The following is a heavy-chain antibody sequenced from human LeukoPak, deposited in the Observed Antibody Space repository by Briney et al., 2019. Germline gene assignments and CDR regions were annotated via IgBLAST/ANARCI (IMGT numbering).Heavy chain of an antibody. CDR1: GFTLSNYG. V-gene: IGHV3-23*01. J-gene: IGHJ4*02. D-gene: IGHD3-22*01. CDR2: ISGSGGST. CDR3: AKRGVAIRVILVGFHKEAYYFDS. Sequence: GGFLRLSCAVSGFTLSNYGMSWVRQAPGKGLEWVAGISGSGGSTNYADSVKGRFTISRDNPKNTLYLQMNSLRAEDTAVYFCAKRGVAIRVILVGFHKEAYYFDSWGQGALVIVSS.